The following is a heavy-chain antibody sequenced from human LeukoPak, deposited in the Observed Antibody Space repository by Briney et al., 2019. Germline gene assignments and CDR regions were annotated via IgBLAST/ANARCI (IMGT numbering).Heavy chain of an antibody. J-gene: IGHJ6*02. V-gene: IGHV3-21*01. CDR2: ISSSSSYI. CDR1: GFTFSSYS. Sequence: GGSLRLSCAASGFTFSSYSMNWVRQAPGKGLEWVSSISSSSSYIYYADSVKGRFTISRDNAKNSLYLQMNSLRAEDTAVYYCARSSNHAERQLWFGEWPSFGGYYYGMDVWGQGTTVTVSS. D-gene: IGHD3-10*01. CDR3: ARSSNHAERQLWFGEWPSFGGYYYGMDV.